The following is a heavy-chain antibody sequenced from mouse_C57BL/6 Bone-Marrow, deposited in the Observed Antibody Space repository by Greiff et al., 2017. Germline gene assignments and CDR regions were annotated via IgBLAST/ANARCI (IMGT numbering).Heavy chain of an antibody. CDR1: GFSLTSYG. Sequence: QVQLKQSGPGLVQPSQSLSITCTVSGFSLTSYGVHWVRQSPGKGLEWLGVIWSGGSTDYNAAFISRLSISKDNSKSQVFFKMNSLQADDTAIYYRARLGYWGQGTTLTVSS. J-gene: IGHJ2*01. V-gene: IGHV2-2*01. CDR3: ARLGY. CDR2: IWSGGST.